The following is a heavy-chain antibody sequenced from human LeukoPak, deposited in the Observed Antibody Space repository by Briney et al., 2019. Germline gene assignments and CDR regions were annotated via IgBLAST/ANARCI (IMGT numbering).Heavy chain of an antibody. CDR1: GFTFDDYA. V-gene: IGHV3-9*01. CDR2: ISWNSGSI. Sequence: GGSLRLSCAASGFTFDDYAMHWVRQAPGKGLEWVSGISWNSGSIGYADSVKGRFTISRDNAKNSLYLQMNSLRAEDTALYYCAKDRRGYSYAFDYWGQGTLVTVSS. J-gene: IGHJ4*02. D-gene: IGHD5-18*01. CDR3: AKDRRGYSYAFDY.